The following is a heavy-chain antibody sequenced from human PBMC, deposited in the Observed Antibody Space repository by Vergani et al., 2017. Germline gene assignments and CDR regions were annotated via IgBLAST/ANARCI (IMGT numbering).Heavy chain of an antibody. J-gene: IGHJ4*02. Sequence: VQLVESGGGLIQPGGSLRLSCAASGFTFDDYAMHWVRQAPGKGLEWIGEINHSGSTNYNPSLKSRVTISVDTSKNQFSLKLSSVTAADTAVYYCARGKYYYGSGSYLYFDYWGQGTLVTVSS. CDR3: ARGKYYYGSGSYLYFDY. V-gene: IGHV4-34*01. CDR1: GFTFDDYA. CDR2: INHSGST. D-gene: IGHD3-10*01.